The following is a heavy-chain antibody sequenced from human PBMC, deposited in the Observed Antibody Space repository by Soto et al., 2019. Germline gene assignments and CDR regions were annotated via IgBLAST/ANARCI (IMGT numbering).Heavy chain of an antibody. Sequence: SETLSLTCTVSGGSISSGDYFWSWIRQPPGKGLEWIGYIYYSGKTNYNPSLKSRVTISVDTSKNQFSLNLSSVTAADTAVYYCARDQLEGYCTGGSCYSYRWFDPWGHGTLVTVSS. CDR1: GGSISSGDYF. D-gene: IGHD2-15*01. CDR2: IYYSGKT. J-gene: IGHJ5*02. V-gene: IGHV4-61*08. CDR3: ARDQLEGYCTGGSCYSYRWFDP.